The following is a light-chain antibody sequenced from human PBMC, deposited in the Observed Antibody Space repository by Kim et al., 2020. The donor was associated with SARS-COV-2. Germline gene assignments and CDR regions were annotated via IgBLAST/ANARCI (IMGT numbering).Light chain of an antibody. CDR2: RNN. Sequence: QRVTISCSGSSSNIGSNTVSWYQQSPGAAPKLLIYRNNQRPSGVPDRFSGSKSGTSASLVISGLQSEDEADYYCASWDDSLNGRGVFGGGTQLTVL. CDR1: SSNIGSNT. V-gene: IGLV1-44*01. J-gene: IGLJ2*01. CDR3: ASWDDSLNGRGV.